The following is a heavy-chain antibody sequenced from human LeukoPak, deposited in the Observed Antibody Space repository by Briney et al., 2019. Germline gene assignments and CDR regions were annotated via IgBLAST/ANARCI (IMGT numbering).Heavy chain of an antibody. CDR2: IYSGGTT. D-gene: IGHD2-2*01. J-gene: IGHJ3*02. Sequence: GGSLRLSCAASGFTFSSYAMSWVRQAPGKGLEWVSVIYSGGTTYYADSVKGRFTISRDNSKNTLYLQMNNLRAEDTAVYYCAREAIVISAASGGAFDIWGQGTMVTFSS. V-gene: IGHV3-23*03. CDR1: GFTFSSYA. CDR3: AREAIVISAASGGAFDI.